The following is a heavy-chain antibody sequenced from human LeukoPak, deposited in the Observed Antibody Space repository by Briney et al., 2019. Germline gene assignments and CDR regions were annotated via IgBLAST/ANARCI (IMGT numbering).Heavy chain of an antibody. J-gene: IGHJ4*02. CDR3: AKIVKAAPGLFDY. CDR1: GFTFSTCA. D-gene: IGHD6-13*01. CDR2: LSRSGDGT. Sequence: GGSLRLSCAASGFTFSTCAMGWVRQAPGKGLEWVSALSRSGDGTYYADSVRGRVTISRDNSKNTLYLQMNSLRADDTAVYYCAKIVKAAPGLFDYWGQGTLVTVS. V-gene: IGHV3-23*01.